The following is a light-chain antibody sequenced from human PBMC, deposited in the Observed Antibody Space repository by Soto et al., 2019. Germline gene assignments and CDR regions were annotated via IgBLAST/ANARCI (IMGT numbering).Light chain of an antibody. CDR3: QHLRTYPFS. V-gene: IGKV1-9*01. CDR1: QDISTS. CDR2: PAS. Sequence: DIQLTQSPSFLSASVGDRVTVSCRASQDISTSLAWFQQKAGKVPQLLVYPASTLQDGVPSRFSGSGSETYCTLTINNLQAEDFATYYCQHLRTYPFSFGQGTKLDIK. J-gene: IGKJ2*03.